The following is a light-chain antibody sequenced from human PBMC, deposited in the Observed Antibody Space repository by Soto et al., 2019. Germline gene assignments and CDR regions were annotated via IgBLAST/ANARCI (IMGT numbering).Light chain of an antibody. V-gene: IGKV1-39*01. CDR2: TAS. Sequence: DIQMTQSPSSLSASVGDRVTITCRASQSISRYLNWYQQKPGKAPKLLIYTASSLQSGVPSRFSGSGSGTDFTLTISSLQPEDFATDYCQQLNSYPLTFGGGTKVDIK. J-gene: IGKJ4*01. CDR3: QQLNSYPLT. CDR1: QSISRY.